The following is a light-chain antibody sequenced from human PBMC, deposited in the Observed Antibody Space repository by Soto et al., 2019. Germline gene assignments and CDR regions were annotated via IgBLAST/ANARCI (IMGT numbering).Light chain of an antibody. J-gene: IGKJ1*01. V-gene: IGKV3-15*01. CDR2: GAS. CDR1: QSVRSN. Sequence: EIVMTQSPATLSVSPGERVTLSCRASQSVRSNLAWYQQKPGQAPRLLISGASTRATGIPAKFSGSGSGTEFTLSISSLQAEDFAVYYCQQDNNWPLTFGQGTKVEIK. CDR3: QQDNNWPLT.